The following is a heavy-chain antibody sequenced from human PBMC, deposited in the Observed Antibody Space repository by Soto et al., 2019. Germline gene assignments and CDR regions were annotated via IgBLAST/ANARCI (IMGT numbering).Heavy chain of an antibody. D-gene: IGHD2-15*01. Sequence: EVQLLEYGGGLVQPGGSLRLSCAASGFTLGTYVMTWVRQAPGKGLEWVSAISGSGGSTNYADPVKGRFTISRDNTKNTLYLQMNSLRVEDTAVYYCAKDPKGSYCSGGTCYSFDYWGQLTLVTVPS. CDR2: ISGSGGST. CDR3: AKDPKGSYCSGGTCYSFDY. J-gene: IGHJ4*02. V-gene: IGHV3-23*01. CDR1: GFTLGTYV.